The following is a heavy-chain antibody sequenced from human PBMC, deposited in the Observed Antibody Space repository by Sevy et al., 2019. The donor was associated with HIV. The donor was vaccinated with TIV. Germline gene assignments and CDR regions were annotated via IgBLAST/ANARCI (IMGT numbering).Heavy chain of an antibody. CDR2: ISYSGST. V-gene: IGHV4-59*01. Sequence: SETLSLTCTVSGGSISGYYWSWIRQPPGKGLEWIGYISYSGSTNFNPSLKSRFTISVDTSKNEFSLRLSSVTAAESAVYYCARSRVITGTFDYWGQGTLVTVSS. CDR3: ARSRVITGTFDY. D-gene: IGHD1-20*01. J-gene: IGHJ4*02. CDR1: GGSISGYY.